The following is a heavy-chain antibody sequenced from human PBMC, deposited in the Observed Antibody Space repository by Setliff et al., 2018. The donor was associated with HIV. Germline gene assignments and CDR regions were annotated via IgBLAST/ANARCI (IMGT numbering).Heavy chain of an antibody. CDR1: GGSITNKY. J-gene: IGHJ6*03. Sequence: PSETLSLTCAVSGGSITNKYWSWIRQPPGKGLEWLGYVPSSGSANYAPSLKGRVSISEDTSKNQFSLELKSVTAADTAVYYCAREFEYYDSRGFRYYYMDVSGKGTAVTVSS. CDR3: AREFEYYDSRGFRYYYMDV. CDR2: VPSSGSA. D-gene: IGHD3-22*01. V-gene: IGHV4-59*08.